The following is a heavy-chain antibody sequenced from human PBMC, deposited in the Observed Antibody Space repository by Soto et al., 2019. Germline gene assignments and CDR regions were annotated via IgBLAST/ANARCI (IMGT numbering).Heavy chain of an antibody. J-gene: IGHJ4*02. D-gene: IGHD6-19*01. CDR3: AKQIRWYSSAWLYNYFDY. Sequence: EVQLLESGGGLIQPGGSLRLSCAASGFTFGDYTMSWLRRAPGKGLEWVSTIRSTGIPTYYADSVKGRFTISRDNSKNTLYLQMNSLRAEDTAVYFCAKQIRWYSSAWLYNYFDYWGQGALVTVSS. CDR1: GFTFGDYT. CDR2: IRSTGIPT. V-gene: IGHV3-23*01.